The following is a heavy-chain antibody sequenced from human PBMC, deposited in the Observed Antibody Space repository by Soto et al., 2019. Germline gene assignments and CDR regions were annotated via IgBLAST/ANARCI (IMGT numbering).Heavy chain of an antibody. D-gene: IGHD6-19*01. CDR1: GFTFSSYW. Sequence: GGSLSLSCAASGFTFSSYWMSWVRQAPGKGLEWVANIKQDGSEKYYVDSVKGRFTISRDNAKNSLYLQMNSLRAEDTAVYYCARVIDHWVAGTWDYWGQGTLVTVSS. J-gene: IGHJ4*02. CDR2: IKQDGSEK. CDR3: ARVIDHWVAGTWDY. V-gene: IGHV3-7*05.